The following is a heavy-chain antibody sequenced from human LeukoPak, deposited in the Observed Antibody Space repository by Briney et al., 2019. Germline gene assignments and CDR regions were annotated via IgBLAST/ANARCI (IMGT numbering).Heavy chain of an antibody. CDR2: ISYDGTNK. D-gene: IGHD3-10*01. CDR1: GXTFSSYA. V-gene: IGHV3-30-3*01. Sequence: GGSLRLSCAASGXTFSSYAMHWVRQAAGKGLEWVAIISYDGTNKYYADSVKGRFTISRDNAKNSLYLQMNSLRDEDTAVYYCARWATMVRGGWGAFDTWGQGTMVTVSS. CDR3: ARWATMVRGGWGAFDT. J-gene: IGHJ3*02.